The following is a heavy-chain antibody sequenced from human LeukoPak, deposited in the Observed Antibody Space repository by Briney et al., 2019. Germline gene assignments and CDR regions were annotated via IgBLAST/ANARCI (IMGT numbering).Heavy chain of an antibody. Sequence: GGSLRLSCAASGFTLSSYAMTWVRQAPGKGLEWVSAISGSAGSTYYADSVKGRFTISRDNAKNSLFLQMNSLRVEDTAVYYCARDRGYSSFDYWGQGTLVTVSS. D-gene: IGHD4-23*01. CDR3: ARDRGYSSFDY. CDR2: ISGSAGST. V-gene: IGHV3-23*01. CDR1: GFTLSSYA. J-gene: IGHJ4*02.